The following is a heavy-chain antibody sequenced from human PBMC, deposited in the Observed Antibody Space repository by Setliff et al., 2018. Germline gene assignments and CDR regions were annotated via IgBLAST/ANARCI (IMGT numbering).Heavy chain of an antibody. CDR1: GASISSGTYF. CDR3: TVYNTGSSKDHY. D-gene: IGHD2-8*02. V-gene: IGHV4-61*09. Sequence: KPSETLSLTCTVSGASISSGTYFWSWIRQPAGKGLEWIGHIYISGSTSYNPSLNSRVTISLDTSKNQFSLKLSSVTAADTALYYCTVYNTGSSKDHYWGQGTPVTVSS. J-gene: IGHJ4*02. CDR2: IYISGST.